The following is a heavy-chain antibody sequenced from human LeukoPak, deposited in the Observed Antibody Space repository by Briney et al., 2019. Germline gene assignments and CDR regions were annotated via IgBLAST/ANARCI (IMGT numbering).Heavy chain of an antibody. Sequence: GGSLRLSCAASGFTFSSYVMSWVRQSPGKGLEWVSTISGSGTNTYYADSVKGRFTISRDNSKNTLYLQMNSLRAEDTAVYFCAKAGVAGTSRYFDCWGQGTLVTVSS. V-gene: IGHV3-23*01. J-gene: IGHJ4*02. CDR1: GFTFSSYV. CDR3: AKAGVAGTSRYFDC. CDR2: ISGSGTNT. D-gene: IGHD6-19*01.